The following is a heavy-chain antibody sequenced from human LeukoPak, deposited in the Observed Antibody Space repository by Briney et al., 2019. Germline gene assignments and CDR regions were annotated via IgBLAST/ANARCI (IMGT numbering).Heavy chain of an antibody. Sequence: PGGSLRLSCAASGFTFSSYSMNWVRQAPGKGLEWVSSISSSSSYIYYADSVKGRFTISRDNAKNSLYLQMNSLRAEDTAVYYCARDIWVPYPHPITAAGMGADYWGQGTLVTVSS. J-gene: IGHJ4*02. V-gene: IGHV3-21*01. CDR2: ISSSSSYI. CDR1: GFTFSSYS. D-gene: IGHD6-13*01. CDR3: ARDIWVPYPHPITAAGMGADY.